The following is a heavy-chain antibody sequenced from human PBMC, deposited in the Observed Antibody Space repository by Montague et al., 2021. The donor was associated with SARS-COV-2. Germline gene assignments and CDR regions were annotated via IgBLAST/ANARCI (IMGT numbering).Heavy chain of an antibody. Sequence: SETLSLTCTVSGGSISSSSYYWGWLRPPPGMGLEWIGRICYSGSSYYSPSLQGRVTISVDTSKNPLSLKLSSVTAADTAVYYCASGTVLRYFDWLLSYYFDFWGKGTLVTVSS. CDR1: GGSISSSSYY. CDR2: ICYSGSS. J-gene: IGHJ4*02. D-gene: IGHD3-9*01. CDR3: ASGTVLRYFDWLLSYYFDF. V-gene: IGHV4-39*01.